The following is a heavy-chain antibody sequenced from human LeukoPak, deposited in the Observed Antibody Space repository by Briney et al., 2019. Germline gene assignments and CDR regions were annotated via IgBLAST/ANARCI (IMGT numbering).Heavy chain of an antibody. D-gene: IGHD3-22*01. CDR3: AKDYYYDSSGYYYGDAFDI. CDR1: GFTFSAYA. CDR2: ISGSGGTT. J-gene: IGHJ3*02. Sequence: GGSLRLSCAASGFTFSAYAMAWVRQAQGKGLEGVSTISGSGGTTYSADSVKGRFTISRDNSKNILYLQVNSLRAGDTAVYYCAKDYYYDSSGYYYGDAFDIWGQGTMVTVSS. V-gene: IGHV3-23*01.